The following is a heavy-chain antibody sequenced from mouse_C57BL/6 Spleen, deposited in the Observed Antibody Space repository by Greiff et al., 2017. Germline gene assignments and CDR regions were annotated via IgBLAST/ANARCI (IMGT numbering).Heavy chain of an antibody. V-gene: IGHV14-2*01. CDR3: AFYGSSVYFDY. CDR2: IDPEAGET. J-gene: IGHJ2*01. CDR1: GFNIKDYY. Sequence: VQLQQSGAELVKPGASVKLSCTASGFNIKDYYMHWVKQRTEQGLEWIGRIDPEAGETKYAPKFQGKATITADTSSNTAYLQLSSLTSEDTAVYYCAFYGSSVYFDYWGQGTTLTVSS. D-gene: IGHD1-1*01.